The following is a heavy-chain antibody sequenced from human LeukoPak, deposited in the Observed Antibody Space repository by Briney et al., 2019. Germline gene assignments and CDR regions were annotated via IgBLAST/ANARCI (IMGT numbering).Heavy chain of an antibody. CDR3: AKDRSCTNDICHGDFDY. CDR1: GFTFSSYA. J-gene: IGHJ4*02. Sequence: GGSLRLSCAASGFTFSSYAVSWVRQAPGKGLEWVSSIRGSGGSTYSADSVKGRFTISRDNSKNTLYLQMNSLRAEDTALYYCAKDRSCTNDICHGDFDYWGRGTLVTVSS. V-gene: IGHV3-23*01. D-gene: IGHD2-8*01. CDR2: IRGSGGST.